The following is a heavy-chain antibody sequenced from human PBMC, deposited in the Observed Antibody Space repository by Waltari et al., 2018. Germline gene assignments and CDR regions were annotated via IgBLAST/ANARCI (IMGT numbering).Heavy chain of an antibody. CDR2: IKQDGSEK. J-gene: IGHJ3*02. D-gene: IGHD3-22*01. Sequence: EVQLVESGGGLVQPGGSLRLSCVASGFTFSSYWMSWVRQAPGKGLEWVANIKQDGSEKYYVDSVKGRFTIARDNAKNSLYLQRNSLRAEDTAVYYCARAYDSSGYYFVGDAFDIWGQGTMVTVSS. CDR3: ARAYDSSGYYFVGDAFDI. CDR1: GFTFSSYW. V-gene: IGHV3-7*04.